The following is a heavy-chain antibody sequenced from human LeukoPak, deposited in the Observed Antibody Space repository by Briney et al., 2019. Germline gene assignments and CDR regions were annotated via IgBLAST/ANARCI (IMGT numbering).Heavy chain of an antibody. J-gene: IGHJ5*02. D-gene: IGHD6-19*01. Sequence: SETLSLTCAVSGDSISNYFWTWIRQPPGKGLESIGYIYYSGSSDYNPSLKSRATISVDTSKNQFSLKLSSVTAADTAVYYCARDWGGSSGWYKPVWFDPWGQGTLVTVSS. CDR1: GDSISNYF. V-gene: IGHV4-59*01. CDR2: IYYSGSS. CDR3: ARDWGGSSGWYKPVWFDP.